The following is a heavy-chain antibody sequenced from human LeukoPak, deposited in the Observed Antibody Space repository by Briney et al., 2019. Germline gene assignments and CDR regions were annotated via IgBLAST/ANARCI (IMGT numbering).Heavy chain of an antibody. J-gene: IGHJ6*02. V-gene: IGHV1-69*04. CDR2: IIPILGIA. CDR3: ARDEILSFGELFSGTYGMDV. D-gene: IGHD3-10*01. Sequence: ASVKVSCKASGGTFSSYAISWVRQAPGQGLEWMGRIIPILGIANYAQKFQGRVTITADKPTSTAYMELSSLRSEDTAVYYCARDEILSFGELFSGTYGMDVWGQGTTVTVSS. CDR1: GGTFSSYA.